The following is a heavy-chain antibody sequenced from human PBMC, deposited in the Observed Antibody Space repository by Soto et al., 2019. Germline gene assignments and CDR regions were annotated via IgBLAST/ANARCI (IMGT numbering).Heavy chain of an antibody. CDR3: GRSDGYYAGALNYYYYGMDV. CDR2: IIPIFGTA. Sequence: SVKVSCKASGGTFSSYAISWVRQAPGQGLEWMGGIIPIFGTANYAQKFQGRVTITADESTSTAYMELSSLRSEDTAVYYCGRSDGYYAGALNYYYYGMDVWGQGTTVTVPS. J-gene: IGHJ6*02. V-gene: IGHV1-69*13. D-gene: IGHD3-22*01. CDR1: GGTFSSYA.